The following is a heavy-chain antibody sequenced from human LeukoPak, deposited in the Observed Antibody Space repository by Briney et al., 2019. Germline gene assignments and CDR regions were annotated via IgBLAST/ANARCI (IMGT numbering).Heavy chain of an antibody. V-gene: IGHV3-23*01. Sequence: GGSLRLSCAVSGFTFSGYAMSWVRQAPGKGLEWVSTISGSGDYTYYADSVKGGFSISRDNSKNTLHLQMNSLRAEDTAVYYCAKTLFDRSGGSCYEAYFDDWGQGTLVTVSS. CDR1: GFTFSGYA. CDR3: AKTLFDRSGGSCYEAYFDD. J-gene: IGHJ4*02. CDR2: ISGSGDYT. D-gene: IGHD2-15*01.